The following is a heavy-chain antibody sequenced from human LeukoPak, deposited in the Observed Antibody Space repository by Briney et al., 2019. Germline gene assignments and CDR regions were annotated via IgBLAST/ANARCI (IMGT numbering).Heavy chain of an antibody. V-gene: IGHV4-39*07. D-gene: IGHD4-17*01. J-gene: IGHJ4*02. CDR3: ARVDYGDYSRHFDY. CDR1: GGSISSYY. CDR2: IYRAGNT. Sequence: KPSETLSLTCTVSGGSISSYYWGWIRQPPGKGLEWIGTIYRAGNTYYNPSLKSRVTISVGTSKNQFSLKLSSVTAADTAVYYCARVDYGDYSRHFDYWGQGTLVTVSS.